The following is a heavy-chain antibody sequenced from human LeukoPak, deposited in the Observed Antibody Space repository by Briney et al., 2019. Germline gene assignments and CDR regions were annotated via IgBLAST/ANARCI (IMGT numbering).Heavy chain of an antibody. V-gene: IGHV4-59*01. D-gene: IGHD6-13*01. CDR2: IYYSGST. CDR1: GGSFSSYY. CDR3: ARARYSSSWACDY. J-gene: IGHJ4*02. Sequence: SETLSLTCAVYGGSFSSYYWSWIRQPPGKGLEWIGYIYYSGSTNYNPSLKSRVTISVDTSKNQFSLKLSSVTAADTAVYYCARARYSSSWACDYWGQGTLVTVSS.